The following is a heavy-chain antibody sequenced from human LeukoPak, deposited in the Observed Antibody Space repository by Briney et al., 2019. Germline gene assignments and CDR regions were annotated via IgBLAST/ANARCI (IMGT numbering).Heavy chain of an antibody. Sequence: PGGSLRLSCAASGFIFSTYGMHWVRQAPGKGLEWVAVISYDGSNKYYADSVKGRFTISRDNSKNTLYLQMNSLRAEDTAVYYCARGGYSYGVVALVGRGTIDYWGQGTLVTVSS. D-gene: IGHD5-18*01. J-gene: IGHJ4*02. CDR3: ARGGYSYGVVALVGRGTIDY. CDR1: GFIFSTYG. CDR2: ISYDGSNK. V-gene: IGHV3-30*03.